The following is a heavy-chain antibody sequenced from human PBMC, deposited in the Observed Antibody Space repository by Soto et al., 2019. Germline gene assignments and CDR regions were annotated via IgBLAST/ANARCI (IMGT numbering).Heavy chain of an antibody. CDR1: GGTFSSYA. Sequence: QVQLVQSGAEVKKPGSSVKVSCKASGGTFSSYAISWVRQAPGQGLEWMGGIIPNFGTANYAQKFQGRVTITADESTSTAYMELSSLRSEDTAVYYCARGDMIKGSSWQPGGVEDDYWGQGTLVTVSS. CDR2: IIPNFGTA. D-gene: IGHD6-13*01. CDR3: ARGDMIKGSSWQPGGVEDDY. V-gene: IGHV1-69*01. J-gene: IGHJ4*02.